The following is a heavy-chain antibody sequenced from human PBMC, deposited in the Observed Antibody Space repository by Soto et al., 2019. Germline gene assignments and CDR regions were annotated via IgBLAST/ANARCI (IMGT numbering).Heavy chain of an antibody. Sequence: EVRLVESGGGLVQPGGSLRLSCAASGLIFSNYKMHWVRQAPGKGLVWVSRINTDGSIIDYADSVKGRFTVSRDNAKNTLYLYMHSLGADDTALYYCARDTDGLLYWGQGTLVTVSS. CDR1: GLIFSNYK. J-gene: IGHJ4*02. CDR2: INTDGSII. V-gene: IGHV3-74*01. CDR3: ARDTDGLLY.